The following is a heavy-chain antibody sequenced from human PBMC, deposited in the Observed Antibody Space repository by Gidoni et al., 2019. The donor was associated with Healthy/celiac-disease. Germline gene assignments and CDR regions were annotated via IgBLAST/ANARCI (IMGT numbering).Heavy chain of an antibody. CDR1: GFPFDDSA. CDR3: AKDLRPRYCSGGSCYSYRGDAFDI. Sequence: EVQLVESGGGLVQPGRSLRLSCAASGFPFDDSAMHWVRPAPGKGLEWVSGISWNSGSIGYADSVKGRFTISRDNAKNSLYLQMNSLRAEDTALYYCAKDLRPRYCSGGSCYSYRGDAFDIWGQGTMVTVSS. D-gene: IGHD2-15*01. CDR2: ISWNSGSI. J-gene: IGHJ3*02. V-gene: IGHV3-9*01.